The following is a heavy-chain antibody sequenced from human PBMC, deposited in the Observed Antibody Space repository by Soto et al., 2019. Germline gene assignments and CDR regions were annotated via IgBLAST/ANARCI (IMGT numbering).Heavy chain of an antibody. CDR1: GGSLNTYY. D-gene: IGHD1-26*01. CDR2: ISSSGIP. V-gene: IGHV4-59*01. Sequence: SETLSLTCNVSGGSLNTYYWSWMRQAPGRGLEWIAYISSSGIPTYTPSLKSRLTISVDPSKNQFSLKLNSMTAADTATYYCARLFIVGAPGSYYTGLDVWGQGTTVTVSS. CDR3: ARLFIVGAPGSYYTGLDV. J-gene: IGHJ6*02.